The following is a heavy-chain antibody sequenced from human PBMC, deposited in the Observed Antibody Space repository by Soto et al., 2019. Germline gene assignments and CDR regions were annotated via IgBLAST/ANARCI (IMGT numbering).Heavy chain of an antibody. D-gene: IGHD3-22*01. V-gene: IGHV3-30*18. CDR3: TKAQLPFYYYHSHGPFDS. CDR1: GFTFSNYG. CDR2: ISNDGSNK. Sequence: GGSLRLSCGASGFTFSNYGMHWVRQAPGKGLERVAFISNDGSNKNHADSVKGRFSIARDNSENTLSRQLNSLRAEDTAVYFCTKAQLPFYYYHSHGPFDSWGQGTLVTVSS. J-gene: IGHJ4*02.